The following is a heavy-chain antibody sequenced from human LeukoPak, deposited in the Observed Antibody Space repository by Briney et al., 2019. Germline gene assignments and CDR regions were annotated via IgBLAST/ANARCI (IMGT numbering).Heavy chain of an antibody. CDR3: ARKGFVESTGWRGAFDV. D-gene: IGHD2-8*02. V-gene: IGHV4-34*01. CDR1: RGSFSGYS. J-gene: IGHJ3*01. Sequence: KPSETLSLTCDVYRGSFSGYSWSWIRQTPGKGLEWLGEMNDSGSTNYNPSLKSRVTISVAVSKNQYSLRLTSVTAADTAVYYCARKGFVESTGWRGAFDVWGQGTMVTVSS. CDR2: MNDSGST.